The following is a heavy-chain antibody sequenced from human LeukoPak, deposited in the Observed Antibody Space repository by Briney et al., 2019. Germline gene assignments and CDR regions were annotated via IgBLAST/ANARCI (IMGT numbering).Heavy chain of an antibody. J-gene: IGHJ4*02. CDR1: GFTFSSYA. Sequence: SGGSLRLSCAAPGFTFSSYAMDWVRQAPGKGLEWVAVISYDGSNKYYADSVKGRFTISRDNSKNTLYLQMSSLRVEDTAVYFCPLPTLGYWGQGTLVTVSS. CDR2: ISYDGSNK. V-gene: IGHV3-30*14. CDR3: PLPTLGY.